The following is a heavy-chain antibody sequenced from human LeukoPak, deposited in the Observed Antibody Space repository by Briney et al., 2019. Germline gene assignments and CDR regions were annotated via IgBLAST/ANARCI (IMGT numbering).Heavy chain of an antibody. Sequence: GGSLRLSCAASGFTVSRNYMSWVRQAPGKGLEWVSVIYSGGSIYYADSVKGRFIISRDNSKNTLYLQMGSLRAEDMAVYYCARGHNWNYGHYYYGMDVWGQGTTVTVSS. CDR1: GFTVSRNY. J-gene: IGHJ6*02. CDR3: ARGHNWNYGHYYYGMDV. V-gene: IGHV3-66*01. CDR2: IYSGGSI. D-gene: IGHD1-7*01.